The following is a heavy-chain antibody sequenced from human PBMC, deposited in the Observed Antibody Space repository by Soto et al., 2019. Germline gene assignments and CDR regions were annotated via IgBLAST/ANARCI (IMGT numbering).Heavy chain of an antibody. CDR1: GFIFTKYW. Sequence: ASVKVSCKASGFIFTKYWMHWVRQAPGQGLEWMGVINPSGRSTIYAQKFQGRFTMTRDTSTTTLYMELSSLKSEDTAVYYCARDQSADSSGYSYWWFDPWGQGTLVTVSS. J-gene: IGHJ5*02. CDR2: INPSGRST. CDR3: ARDQSADSSGYSYWWFDP. V-gene: IGHV1-46*01. D-gene: IGHD3-22*01.